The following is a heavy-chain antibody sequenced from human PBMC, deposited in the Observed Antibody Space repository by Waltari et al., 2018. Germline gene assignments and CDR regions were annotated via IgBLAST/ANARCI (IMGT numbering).Heavy chain of an antibody. J-gene: IGHJ4*02. V-gene: IGHV3-48*01. CDR1: ESIFGGYS. CDR2: ISSSSSTI. CDR3: ARSGSGTSRGFDY. D-gene: IGHD3-10*01. Sequence: VQLVESGGGLVQPGGSLRLSRPAPESIFGGYSRNWVRQAPGKGLEWVSYISSSSSTIFYADSVKGRFTISRGNAKNSLFLQMHSLRVEDTAVYYCARSGSGTSRGFDYWGQGTLVTVSS.